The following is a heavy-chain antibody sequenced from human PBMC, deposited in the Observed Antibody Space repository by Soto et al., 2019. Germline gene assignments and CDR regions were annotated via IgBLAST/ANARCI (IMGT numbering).Heavy chain of an antibody. Sequence: GGSLRLSCAASGFTFDDYGMSWVRQAPGKGLEWVSGINWNGGSRGYADSVKGRFTISRDNAKNSLYLQMNSLRAEDTALYHCASAIAAAGSGAFDIWGQGTMVTVSS. CDR3: ASAIAAAGSGAFDI. D-gene: IGHD6-13*01. CDR1: GFTFDDYG. V-gene: IGHV3-20*01. J-gene: IGHJ3*02. CDR2: INWNGGSR.